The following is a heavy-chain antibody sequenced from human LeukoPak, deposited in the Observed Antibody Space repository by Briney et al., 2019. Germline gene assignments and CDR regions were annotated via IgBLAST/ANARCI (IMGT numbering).Heavy chain of an antibody. CDR1: GASFNSDDQY. D-gene: IGHD3-22*01. J-gene: IGHJ4*02. CDR3: SRGLDSRKLGY. CDR2: IHPSGML. V-gene: IGHV4-31*03. Sequence: SETLSLTCTVSGASFNSDDQYWNWIRQSPGKGLEWIGSIHPSGMLYNNPSLESRVTMSRDTSKNQFSLNLNSVTAADTAVYFCSRGLDSRKLGYWGQGRLVTVS.